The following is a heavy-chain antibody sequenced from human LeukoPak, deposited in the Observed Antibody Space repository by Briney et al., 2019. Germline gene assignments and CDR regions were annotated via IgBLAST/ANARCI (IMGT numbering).Heavy chain of an antibody. J-gene: IGHJ4*02. V-gene: IGHV1-2*02. D-gene: IGHD3-10*01. CDR2: INPNSGGT. Sequence: GASVKVSCKASGYTFTDYYMHWVRQAPGQGLEWMGWINPNSGGTNYAQKFQDRVTMTRYASISTAYMELSSLRSDDTAPYYCARRGSGNYYNVYYFVYWSQGTLVTVSS. CDR1: GYTFTDYY. CDR3: ARRGSGNYYNVYYFVY.